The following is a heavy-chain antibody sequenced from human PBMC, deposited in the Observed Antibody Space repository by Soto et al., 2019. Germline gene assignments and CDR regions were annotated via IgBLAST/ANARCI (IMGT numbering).Heavy chain of an antibody. CDR3: ARDGGINYYDSSGYYDQH. V-gene: IGHV1-18*01. CDR2: ISAYNGNT. D-gene: IGHD3-22*01. CDR1: GYTFTSYG. Sequence: ASVKVSCKASGYTFTSYGISWVRQAPGQGLEWMGWISAYNGNTNYAQKLQGRVTMTTDTSTSTAYMELRSLRSDDTAVYYCARDGGINYYDSSGYYDQHWGQGTLVTVSS. J-gene: IGHJ1*01.